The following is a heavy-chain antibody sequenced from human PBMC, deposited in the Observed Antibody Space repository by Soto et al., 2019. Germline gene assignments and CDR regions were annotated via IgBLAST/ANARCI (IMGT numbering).Heavy chain of an antibody. CDR1: GDSISSSGC. V-gene: IGHV4-4*02. CDR2: ILPNGGT. CDR3: ASGNHGITGTSDD. Sequence: PSETLSLTCAVSGDSISSSGCWTWVRQPPGKGLEWIGEILPNGGTNYNPSFKSRVTISVDKSKNNFSLRLSSVTAADTAVYYCASGNHGITGTSDDWGHGTLVTVSS. J-gene: IGHJ4*01. D-gene: IGHD1-7*01.